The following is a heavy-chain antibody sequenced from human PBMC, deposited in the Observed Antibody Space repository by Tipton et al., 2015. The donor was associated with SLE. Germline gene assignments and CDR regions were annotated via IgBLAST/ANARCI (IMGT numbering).Heavy chain of an antibody. V-gene: IGHV4-38-2*01. J-gene: IGHJ4*02. CDR1: GYSISSGYY. D-gene: IGHD6-13*01. CDR2: IYHSGST. CDR3: ARGGIAADWYDY. Sequence: GLVKPSETLSLTCAVSGYSISSGYYWGWIRQPPGKGLEWIGSIYHSGSTYYNPSLKSRVTISVDTSKNQFSLKLSSVTAADTAVYYCARGGIAADWYDYWGQGTLVTVSS.